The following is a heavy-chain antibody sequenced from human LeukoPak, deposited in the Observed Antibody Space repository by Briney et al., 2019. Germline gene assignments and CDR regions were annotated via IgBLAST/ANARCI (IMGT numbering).Heavy chain of an antibody. J-gene: IGHJ4*02. CDR1: GFTFDDYA. Sequence: GGSLRLSCAASGFTFDDYAMHWVRQAPGKGLEWVSGISWNSGSIGYADSVKGRFTISRDNAKNSLYLQMNNLRAEDTALYYCAKLAEGYDSSGYYLLDYFDYWGQGTLVTVSS. D-gene: IGHD3-22*01. CDR3: AKLAEGYDSSGYYLLDYFDY. V-gene: IGHV3-9*01. CDR2: ISWNSGSI.